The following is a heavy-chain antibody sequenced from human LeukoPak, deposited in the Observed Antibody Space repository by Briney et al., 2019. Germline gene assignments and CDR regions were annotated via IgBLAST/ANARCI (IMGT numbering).Heavy chain of an antibody. CDR2: IDWDDDK. J-gene: IGHJ4*02. V-gene: IGHV2-70*11. CDR3: ARILRFSSGWYYIDY. CDR1: GFSLSTSGMC. Sequence: ASGPTLVKPTQTLTLTCTFSGFSLSTSGMCVNRIRQPPGKALEWLARIDWDDDKYYSTSLKTRLTISKGTSKNQVVLTLTYMDPVDTATYYCARILRFSSGWYYIDYWGQGTLVTVSS. D-gene: IGHD6-19*01.